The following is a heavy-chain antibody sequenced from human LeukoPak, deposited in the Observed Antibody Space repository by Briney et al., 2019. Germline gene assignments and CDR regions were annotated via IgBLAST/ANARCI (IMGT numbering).Heavy chain of an antibody. CDR2: ISFDGSNK. CDR3: ARDPILVRGYFDY. D-gene: IGHD3-10*01. CDR1: GFTFSNYA. Sequence: PGGSLRLSCAVSGFTFSNYAIHWVRQAPGKGLEWVALISFDGSNKYYADSVKGRFTISRDNSKNTLLLQMNSLRPEDTAIYYCARDPILVRGYFDYWGQGTLVTVSS. V-gene: IGHV3-30-3*01. J-gene: IGHJ4*02.